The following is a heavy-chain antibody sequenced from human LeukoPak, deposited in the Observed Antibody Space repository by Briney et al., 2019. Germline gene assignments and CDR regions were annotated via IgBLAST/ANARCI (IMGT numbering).Heavy chain of an antibody. CDR1: GGSISSRSFY. J-gene: IGHJ4*02. Sequence: PSETLSLTCIVSGGSISSRSFYWVWIRQPPGKGLEWIGSMHYGGSTYSSPSLKSRVTILVDTSKNQFSLKVNSVTAADTAVYYCARRATSGSPYYLDYWGQGTLVTVSS. V-gene: IGHV4-39*07. CDR3: ARRATSGSPYYLDY. CDR2: MHYGGST. D-gene: IGHD3-10*01.